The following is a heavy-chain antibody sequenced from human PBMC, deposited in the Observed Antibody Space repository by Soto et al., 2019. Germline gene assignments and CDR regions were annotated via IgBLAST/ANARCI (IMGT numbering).Heavy chain of an antibody. CDR2: ISYDGSNK. CDR3: AKDMGGGYDLSCQCYYYYGMDV. CDR1: GFTFSSYG. Sequence: QVQLVESGGGVVQPGRSLRLSCAASGFTFSSYGMHWVRQAPGKGLEWVAVISYDGSNKYYADSVKGRFTISRDNSKNTRYLQMNSLRAEDTAVYYCAKDMGGGYDLSCQCYYYYGMDVWGQGTTVTVSS. J-gene: IGHJ6*02. V-gene: IGHV3-30*18. D-gene: IGHD5-12*01.